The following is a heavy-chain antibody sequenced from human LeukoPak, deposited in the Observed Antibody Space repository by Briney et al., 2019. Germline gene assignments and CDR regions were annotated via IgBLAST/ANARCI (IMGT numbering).Heavy chain of an antibody. J-gene: IGHJ6*03. CDR3: AKLSSSGWSYYYHYVDV. CDR1: GFTFDDYA. Sequence: GGSLRLSCPASGFTFDDYAMHWVRQAPGKGLEWVSLISGDGGSTYYADSVKGRFTISRDNSKNSLYLQMNSLRTEDTALYYCAKLSSSGWSYYYHYVDVWGKGTTVTVSS. V-gene: IGHV3-43*02. CDR2: ISGDGGST. D-gene: IGHD6-19*01.